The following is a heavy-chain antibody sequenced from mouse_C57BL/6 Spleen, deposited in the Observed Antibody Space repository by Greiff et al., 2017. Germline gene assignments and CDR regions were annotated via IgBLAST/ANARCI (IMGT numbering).Heavy chain of an antibody. D-gene: IGHD2-4*01. CDR2: ISDGGSYT. V-gene: IGHV5-4*01. Sequence: EVQGVESGGGLVKPGGSLKLSCAASGFTFSSYAMSWVRQTPEKRLEWVATISDGGSYTYYPDNVKGRFTISRDNAKNNLYLQMSHLKSEDTAMYYCARDTGDYDGGAWFAYWGQGTLVTVSA. J-gene: IGHJ3*01. CDR3: ARDTGDYDGGAWFAY. CDR1: GFTFSSYA.